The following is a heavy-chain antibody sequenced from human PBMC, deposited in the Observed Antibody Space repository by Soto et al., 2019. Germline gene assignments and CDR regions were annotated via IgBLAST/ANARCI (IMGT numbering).Heavy chain of an antibody. V-gene: IGHV1-69*13. CDR2: IIPIFGTA. CDR3: ARVSSITNFSSYREHDY. D-gene: IGHD3-3*01. J-gene: IGHJ4*02. Sequence: GASVKVSCKASGGTFSSYAISWVRQAPGQGLEWMGGIIPIFGTANYAQKFQGRVTITAGESTSTAYMELSSLRSEDTAVYYCARVSSITNFSSYREHDYWGQGTLVTVSS. CDR1: GGTFSSYA.